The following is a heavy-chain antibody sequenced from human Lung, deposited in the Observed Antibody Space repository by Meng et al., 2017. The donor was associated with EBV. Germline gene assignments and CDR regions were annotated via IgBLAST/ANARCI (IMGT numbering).Heavy chain of an antibody. CDR1: GDSISSDIW. CDR3: GRDQGRQLINH. V-gene: IGHV4-4*02. Sequence: QVQLRGAGHGLVKPSGTLSLTCTVSGDSISSDIWWSWVRQPPGKGLEWIGEVYHRGDTNYNPSLRSRVVISVDRSKNQFSLNLSSVTAADTAVYYCGRDQGRQLINHWGQGTLVTVSS. CDR2: VYHRGDT. J-gene: IGHJ4*02. D-gene: IGHD1-1*01.